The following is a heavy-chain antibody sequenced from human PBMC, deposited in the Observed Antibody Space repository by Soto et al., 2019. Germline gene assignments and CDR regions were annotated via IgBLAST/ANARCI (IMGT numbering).Heavy chain of an antibody. J-gene: IGHJ4*02. D-gene: IGHD6-19*01. CDR2: IKQDGSEK. CDR1: GFTFSSYW. Sequence: GGSLRLSCAASGFTFSSYWMSWVRQAPGKGLEWVANIKQDGSEKYYVDSVKGRFTISRDNAKNSLYLQMNSLRAEDTAVYYCARGRGAVAGPQPQTFDYWGQGTLVTVSS. V-gene: IGHV3-7*01. CDR3: ARGRGAVAGPQPQTFDY.